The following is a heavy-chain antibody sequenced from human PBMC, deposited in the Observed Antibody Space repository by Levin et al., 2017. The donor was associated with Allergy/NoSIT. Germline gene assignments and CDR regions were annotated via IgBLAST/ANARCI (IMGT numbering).Heavy chain of an antibody. V-gene: IGHV3-7*01. CDR3: ARDLESWVTGDL. D-gene: IGHD2-21*02. Sequence: GGSLRLSCVASGFTFRNYWMSWVRQAPGKGLEWVANIKGDGSDKYYADSVKGRFTISRDNAKNSLYLQMNSLRAEDTAVYYCARDLESWVTGDLWGQGTLVNVSS. CDR2: IKGDGSDK. CDR1: GFTFRNYW. J-gene: IGHJ5*02.